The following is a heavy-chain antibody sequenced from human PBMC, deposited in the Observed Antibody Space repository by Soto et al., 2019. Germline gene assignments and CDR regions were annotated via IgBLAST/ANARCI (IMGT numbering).Heavy chain of an antibody. CDR2: ISSSSSYT. CDR1: GFTFSDYY. CDR3: AATQGTPSDY. D-gene: IGHD2-15*01. V-gene: IGHV3-11*06. Sequence: GGSLRLSGAASGFTFSDYYMSWIRQAPGKGLEWVSYISSSSSYTNYADAVKGRFTISSDNAKNSLYLQMNSLRAEDTAVYYCAATQGTPSDYWGQGTLVTVSS. J-gene: IGHJ4*02.